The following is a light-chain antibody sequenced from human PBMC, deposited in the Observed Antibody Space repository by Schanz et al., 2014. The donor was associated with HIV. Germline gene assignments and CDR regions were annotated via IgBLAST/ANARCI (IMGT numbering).Light chain of an antibody. J-gene: IGKJ4*01. CDR1: QRLSSSY. CDR2: ATS. Sequence: EIVLTQSPGSLSLSPGGRATLSCGASQRLSSSYLAWYQQKRDQPPRLVIYATSTRAAGIPDRFSGTGSGTDFTLTISSLEPEDFAVYYCQYFGNSGGTFGGRTKVEIK. V-gene: IGKV3-20*01. CDR3: QYFGNSGGT.